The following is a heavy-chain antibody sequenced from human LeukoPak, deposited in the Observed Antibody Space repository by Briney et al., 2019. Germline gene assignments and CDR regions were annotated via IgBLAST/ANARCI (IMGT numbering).Heavy chain of an antibody. V-gene: IGHV4-34*01. CDR1: GGSFSGYY. CDR2: INHSGST. J-gene: IGHJ4*02. D-gene: IGHD3-10*01. Sequence: SETLSLTCAVSGGSFSGYYWSWIRQPPGKGLEWIGEINHSGSTNYNPSLKSRVTISVDTPKNQFSLKLSSVTAADTAVYYCARGLDGSGSYYKDDYWGQGTLVTVSS. CDR3: ARGLDGSGSYYKDDY.